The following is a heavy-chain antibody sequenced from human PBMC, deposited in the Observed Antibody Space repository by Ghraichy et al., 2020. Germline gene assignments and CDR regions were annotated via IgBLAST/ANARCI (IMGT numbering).Heavy chain of an antibody. D-gene: IGHD5-24*01. CDR2: ISYDGSNK. CDR3: ARDKNRSPEWLQLRWGSFYYGMDV. Sequence: GGSLRLSCAASGFTFSSYTMHWVRQAPGKGLEWVAVISYDGSNKYYADSVKGRFTISRDNSKNTLYLQMNSLRAEDTAVYYCARDKNRSPEWLQLRWGSFYYGMDVWGQGTTVTVSS. CDR1: GFTFSSYT. J-gene: IGHJ6*02. V-gene: IGHV3-30*04.